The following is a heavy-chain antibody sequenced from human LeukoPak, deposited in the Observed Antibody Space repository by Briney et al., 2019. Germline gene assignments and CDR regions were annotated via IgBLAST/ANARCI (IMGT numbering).Heavy chain of an antibody. D-gene: IGHD4-23*01. CDR1: GFTFSSYA. Sequence: GGSLRLSCAASGFTFSSYAMSWVRQAPGKGLEWVSAISGSGGSTYYADSVKGRFTNSRDNSKNTLYLQMNSLRAEDTAVYYCASHYGGNSDYFDYWGQGTLVTVSS. CDR3: ASHYGGNSDYFDY. CDR2: ISGSGGST. J-gene: IGHJ4*02. V-gene: IGHV3-23*01.